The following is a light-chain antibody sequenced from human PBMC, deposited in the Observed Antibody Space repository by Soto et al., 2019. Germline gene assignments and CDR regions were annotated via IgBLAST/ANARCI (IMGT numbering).Light chain of an antibody. CDR3: QQRSNWLLT. CDR2: DAS. CDR1: QSVSTF. V-gene: IGKV3-11*01. J-gene: IGKJ4*01. Sequence: EIVLTQSPATLSLSPGERATLSCRAGQSVSTFLAWYQQKPGQAPRLLIYDASKRATGIPIRFSGSGSGTDFTPTISSLEPEDVAVYYCQQRSNWLLTFGGGTKVEIK.